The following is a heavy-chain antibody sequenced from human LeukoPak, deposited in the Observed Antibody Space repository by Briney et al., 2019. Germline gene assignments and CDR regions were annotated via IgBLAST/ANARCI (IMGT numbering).Heavy chain of an antibody. CDR2: ISYDGRNN. CDR3: APDKSSDSSGYYFDY. D-gene: IGHD3-22*01. V-gene: IGHV3-30*19. J-gene: IGHJ4*02. Sequence: QAGGSLRLSCAASGFTFSTYGMHWVRQAPGKGLEWVAVISYDGRNNYYADSVKGRFTISRDNTQDTLFLQMNSLRAEDTAVYYCAPDKSSDSSGYYFDYWGQGTLVTVSS. CDR1: GFTFSTYG.